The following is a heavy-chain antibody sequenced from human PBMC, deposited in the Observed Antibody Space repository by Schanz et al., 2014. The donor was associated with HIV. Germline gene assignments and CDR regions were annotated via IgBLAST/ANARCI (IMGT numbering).Heavy chain of an antibody. CDR3: ARGGGSGSYFAGYHFDY. CDR2: LYNGGDT. CDR1: GFAVSGNY. J-gene: IGHJ4*02. Sequence: DVQLLESGGGLVQPGGSLRLSCAASGFAVSGNYMSWVRQAPGKGLEWVSTLYNGGDTYYADSVKGRFTISRDNSKNTLYLQMNSLRVDDTAVYYCARGGGSGSYFAGYHFDYWGQGTLVTVSS. V-gene: IGHV3-53*01. D-gene: IGHD1-26*01.